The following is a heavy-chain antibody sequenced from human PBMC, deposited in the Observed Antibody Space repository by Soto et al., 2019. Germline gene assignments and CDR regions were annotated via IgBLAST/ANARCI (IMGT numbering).Heavy chain of an antibody. CDR2: IKTKAEGGAT. D-gene: IGHD2-15*01. CDR1: DLPITNAW. Sequence: EVQLVESGGGLVKPGGSLRLSCAASDLPITNAWWNWARQAPGKGLEWVGRIKTKAEGGATDYAAPLKGRFTISRDDSRNTLFLQMNSLKTEDTAVYYCTTGSVEGVWGQGATVTVSS. CDR3: TTGSVEGV. V-gene: IGHV3-15*07. J-gene: IGHJ6*02.